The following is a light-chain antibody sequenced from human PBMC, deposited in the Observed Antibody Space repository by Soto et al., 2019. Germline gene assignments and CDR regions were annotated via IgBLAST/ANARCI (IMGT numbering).Light chain of an antibody. CDR2: DTS. CDR1: QSVSSY. Sequence: EIVLTQSPATLSLSPGERVTLSCRASQSVSSYLVWYQQKPGQAPRLLIYDTSNRATGIPARFSGSGSGTDFTLTITRLEPEDFAVYYCQQRTNWPITFGQGTRLEIK. CDR3: QQRTNWPIT. J-gene: IGKJ5*01. V-gene: IGKV3-11*01.